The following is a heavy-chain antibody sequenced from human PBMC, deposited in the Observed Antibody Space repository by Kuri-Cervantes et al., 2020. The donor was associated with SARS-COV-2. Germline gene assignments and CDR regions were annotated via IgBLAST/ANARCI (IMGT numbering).Heavy chain of an antibody. Sequence: LSLTCAASGFTFSSYAMSWVRQAPGKGLEWVSSISSSSSYIYYADSVKGRFTISRDNAKNSLYLQMNSLRAEDTAVYYCARGITMIVVVTPFDYWGQGTLVTVSS. CDR2: ISSSSSYI. J-gene: IGHJ4*02. V-gene: IGHV3-21*01. D-gene: IGHD3-22*01. CDR3: ARGITMIVVVTPFDY. CDR1: GFTFSSYA.